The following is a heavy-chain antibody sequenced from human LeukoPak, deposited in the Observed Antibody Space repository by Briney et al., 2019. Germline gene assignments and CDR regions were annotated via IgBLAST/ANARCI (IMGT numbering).Heavy chain of an antibody. CDR2: ISSSSSTI. CDR1: GFTFSSCS. D-gene: IGHD6-13*01. J-gene: IGHJ6*02. V-gene: IGHV3-48*01. CDR3: ASLRYSSSWSGISRFLGMDV. Sequence: GGSLRLSCAASGFTFSSCSMNWVRQAPGKGLEWVSYISSSSSTIYYADSVKGRFTISRDNAKNSLSLQMNSLRADDTAVYYCASLRYSSSWSGISRFLGMDVWGQGPTVTVSS.